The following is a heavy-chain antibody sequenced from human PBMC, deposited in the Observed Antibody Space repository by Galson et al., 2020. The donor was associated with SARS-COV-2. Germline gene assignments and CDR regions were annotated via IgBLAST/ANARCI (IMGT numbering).Heavy chain of an antibody. Sequence: GSLKISCAASGFTFSSYAMSWVRQAPGKGLEWVSAISGSGGSTYYADSVKGRFTISRDNSKNTLYLQMNSLRAEDTAVYYCAKVVLVVPDAAYYYYGMDVWGQGTTVTVSS. CDR2: ISGSGGST. CDR1: GFTFSSYA. CDR3: AKVVLVVPDAAYYYYGMDV. D-gene: IGHD2-2*01. V-gene: IGHV3-23*01. J-gene: IGHJ6*02.